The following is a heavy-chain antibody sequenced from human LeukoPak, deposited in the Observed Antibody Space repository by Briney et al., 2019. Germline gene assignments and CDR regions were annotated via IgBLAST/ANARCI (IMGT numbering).Heavy chain of an antibody. CDR1: GGSLSSYY. CDR2: IYYSGST. D-gene: IGHD6-13*01. V-gene: IGHV4-59*01. CDR3: ARDFPYSSSWYLDP. Sequence: PSETLSLTCTVSGGSLSSYYWSWIRQPPGKGLEWIGYIYYSGSTNYNPSLKSRVTISVDTSKNQFSLKLSSVTAADTAVYYCARDFPYSSSWYLDPWGQGTLVTVSS. J-gene: IGHJ5*02.